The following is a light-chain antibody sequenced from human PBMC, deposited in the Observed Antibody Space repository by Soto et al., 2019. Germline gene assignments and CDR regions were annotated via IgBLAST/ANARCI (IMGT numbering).Light chain of an antibody. CDR2: SAS. CDR3: QQADTFPIT. V-gene: IGKV1-12*01. Sequence: IQMTQXPXSLXSXXXGRFTXXXRASQGISTHLNWHQQKPGKAPKLLIYSASSLQSGVPSRFSGSGFGTDFTLTISSLQPEDFATYYCQQADTFPITFGQGTRLQIK. CDR1: QGISTH. J-gene: IGKJ5*01.